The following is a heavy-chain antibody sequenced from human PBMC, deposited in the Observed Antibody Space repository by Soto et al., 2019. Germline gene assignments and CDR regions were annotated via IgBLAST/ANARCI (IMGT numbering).Heavy chain of an antibody. V-gene: IGHV5-10-1*01. J-gene: IGHJ6*02. CDR3: ATWKGISSTNAPYYYYGMDV. D-gene: IGHD2-2*01. Sequence: GGSLKISCKGSGYSFTSYWISWVRQMPGKGLEWMGRIDPSDSYTNYSPSFQGHVTISADKSISTAYLQWSSLKASDTAMYYCATWKGISSTNAPYYYYGMDVWGQGTTVTVSS. CDR1: GYSFTSYW. CDR2: IDPSDSYT.